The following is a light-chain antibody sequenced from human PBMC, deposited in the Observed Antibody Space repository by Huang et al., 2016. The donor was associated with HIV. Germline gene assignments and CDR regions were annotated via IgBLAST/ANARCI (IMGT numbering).Light chain of an antibody. CDR3: QQRSTWPT. CDR2: DAT. Sequence: EIVLTQSPATLSLSPGERATLSCRASQSVGSYLAWYQQKPGQAPRLLIYDATNRAAGVPGRFSGRGSGTDFTLTISSLEPEDFALYYCQQRSTWPTFGGGTKVEI. V-gene: IGKV3-11*01. J-gene: IGKJ4*01. CDR1: QSVGSY.